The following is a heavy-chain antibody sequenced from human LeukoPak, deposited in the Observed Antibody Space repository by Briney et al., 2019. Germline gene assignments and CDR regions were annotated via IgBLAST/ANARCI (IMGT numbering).Heavy chain of an antibody. CDR2: ISYDGSKE. J-gene: IGHJ4*02. CDR1: GSTFSSYG. V-gene: IGHV3-30*18. Sequence: PGRSLRLSCAASGSTFSSYGMHWVRQAPGKGPEWVAAISYDGSKEYYADSVKGRFSISRDNSKNTLYLQMNSLRAEDTAVFYCAKGKALLEYYFDYWGQGTLVTVSS. D-gene: IGHD2-15*01. CDR3: AKGKALLEYYFDY.